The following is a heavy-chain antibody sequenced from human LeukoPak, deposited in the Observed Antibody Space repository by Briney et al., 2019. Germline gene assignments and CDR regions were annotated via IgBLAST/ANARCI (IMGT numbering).Heavy chain of an antibody. CDR2: ISSSSYI. D-gene: IGHD2-2*01. Sequence: GGSLRLSCAASGFTFSSYSMNWVRQAPGKGLEWVSSISSSSYIYYADSVKGRFTISRDNSKNTLYLQMNSLRAEDTAVYYCTKDHPDCRGTSCLLFDCWGQGTLVTVSS. CDR3: TKDHPDCRGTSCLLFDC. V-gene: IGHV3-21*04. J-gene: IGHJ4*02. CDR1: GFTFSSYS.